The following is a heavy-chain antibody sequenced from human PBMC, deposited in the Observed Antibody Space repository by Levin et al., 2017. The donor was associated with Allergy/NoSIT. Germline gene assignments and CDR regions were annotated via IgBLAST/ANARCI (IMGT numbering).Heavy chain of an antibody. V-gene: IGHV3-21*06. CDR3: ARGSLGGSDWFDP. Sequence: GESLKISCAGSGFSFSDYYMNWVRQAPGKGLEWVSTISNSGSNTYYADSVKGRFTVSRDNAKNSLYLQMASLRAEDAAVYFCARGSLGGSDWFDPWGQGTLVTVSS. CDR1: GFSFSDYY. D-gene: IGHD2-15*01. J-gene: IGHJ5*02. CDR2: ISNSGSNT.